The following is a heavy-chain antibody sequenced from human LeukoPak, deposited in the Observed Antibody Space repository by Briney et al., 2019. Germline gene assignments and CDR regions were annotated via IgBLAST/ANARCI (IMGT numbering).Heavy chain of an antibody. CDR3: ARGPSRIPANWFDP. CDR1: GFTFSSYA. CDR2: ISSNGGST. V-gene: IGHV3-64*01. J-gene: IGHJ5*02. D-gene: IGHD2-15*01. Sequence: GGSLRLSCATSGFTFSSYAMHWVRQAPGKGLEYVSAISSNGGSTYYANSVKGRFTISRDNSKNTQYLQMGSLRAEDMAVYYCARGPSRIPANWFDPWGQGTLVTVSS.